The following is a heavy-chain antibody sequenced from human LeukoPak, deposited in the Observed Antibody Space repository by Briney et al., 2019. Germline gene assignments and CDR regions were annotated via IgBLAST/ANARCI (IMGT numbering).Heavy chain of an antibody. D-gene: IGHD2-8*01. J-gene: IGHJ4*02. V-gene: IGHV3-15*01. CDR1: GFTFSSYW. CDR3: TTDAWVSDYFDY. Sequence: GGSLRLSCAASGFTFSSYWMSWVRQAPGKGLEWVGRIKSKTDGGTTDYAAPVKGRFTISRDDSKNTLYLQMNSLKTEDTAVYYCTTDAWVSDYFDYWGQGTLVTVSS. CDR2: IKSKTDGGTT.